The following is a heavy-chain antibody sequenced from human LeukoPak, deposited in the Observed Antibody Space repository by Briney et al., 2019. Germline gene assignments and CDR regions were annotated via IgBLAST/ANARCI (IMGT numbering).Heavy chain of an antibody. CDR1: GGSVTSYY. CDR2: ISNSETT. Sequence: SETLSLTCSVSGGSVTSYYWNWVRQTPGKGLEWIGYISNSETTDYGPSFKSRVTLSLDTSKNQFSLKLSSVTAADTAVYYCATLTGYSSESWFDPWGQGILVTVSS. D-gene: IGHD3-9*01. V-gene: IGHV4-59*02. J-gene: IGHJ5*02. CDR3: ATLTGYSSESWFDP.